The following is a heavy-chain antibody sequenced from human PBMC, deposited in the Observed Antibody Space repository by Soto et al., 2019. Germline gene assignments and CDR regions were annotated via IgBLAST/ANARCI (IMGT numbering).Heavy chain of an antibody. V-gene: IGHV1-18*01. Sequence: QVQLVQSGAEVKKPGASVKVSCKASGYTFTSYGISWVRQAPGQGLEWMGWISAYNGNTNYAQKLQGRVTMTTDTSTSTAYMELRSLRSDDTAVYYCARDWEWELLNPSYSDYGMDVWGHGTTVTVSS. D-gene: IGHD1-26*01. CDR3: ARDWEWELLNPSYSDYGMDV. J-gene: IGHJ6*02. CDR1: GYTFTSYG. CDR2: ISAYNGNT.